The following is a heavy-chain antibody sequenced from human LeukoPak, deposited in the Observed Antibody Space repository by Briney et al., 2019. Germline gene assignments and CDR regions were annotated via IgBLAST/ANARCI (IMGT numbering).Heavy chain of an antibody. Sequence: TSETLSLTCAVYGGSFSGYYWSWIRQPPGKGLEWIGYIYYSGSTNYNPSLKSRVTISVDTSKNQFSLKLSSVTAADTAVYYCARVGSGYSYGPFDYWGQGTLVTVSS. CDR1: GGSFSGYY. J-gene: IGHJ4*02. D-gene: IGHD5-18*01. V-gene: IGHV4-59*01. CDR2: IYYSGST. CDR3: ARVGSGYSYGPFDY.